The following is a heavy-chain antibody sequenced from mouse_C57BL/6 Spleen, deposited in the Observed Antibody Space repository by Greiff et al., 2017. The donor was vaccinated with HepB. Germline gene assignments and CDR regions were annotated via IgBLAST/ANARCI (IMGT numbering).Heavy chain of an antibody. J-gene: IGHJ2*01. V-gene: IGHV3-6*01. CDR1: GYSITSGYY. CDR3: ARFYYGKDY. CDR2: ISYDGSN. Sequence: EVQRVESGPGLVKPSQSLSLTCSVTGYSITSGYYWNWIRQFPGNKLEWMGYISYDGSNNYNPSLKNRISITRDTSKNQFFLKLNSVTTEDTATYYCARFYYGKDYWGQGTTLTVSS. D-gene: IGHD2-1*01.